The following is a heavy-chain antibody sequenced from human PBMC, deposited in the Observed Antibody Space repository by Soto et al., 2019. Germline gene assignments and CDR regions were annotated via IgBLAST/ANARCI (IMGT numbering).Heavy chain of an antibody. J-gene: IGHJ6*02. CDR1: GFTFSSYW. Sequence: GGSLRLSCASSGFTFSSYWMHLGRQAPGKGLVWVSRISSYGSDTHYADSVKGRFTISRDNAKNTLYLQMNSLRADDTAVYYCASNYAYAEGYYWYGIDVWGQGTTVTVSS. CDR2: ISSYGSDT. D-gene: IGHD3-16*01. CDR3: ASNYAYAEGYYWYGIDV. V-gene: IGHV3-74*01.